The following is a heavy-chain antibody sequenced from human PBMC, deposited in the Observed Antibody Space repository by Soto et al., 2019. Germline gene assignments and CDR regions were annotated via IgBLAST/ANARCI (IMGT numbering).Heavy chain of an antibody. CDR3: AREKDYDFWSGYGGPDY. D-gene: IGHD3-3*01. Sequence: GASVDVSCKASGDTFTSYCSSWVRQSTEQRLEWMGWISAYNGNTNYAQKLQGRVTMTTDTSTSTAYMELRSLRSDDTAVYYCAREKDYDFWSGYGGPDYWGQGTLVTVSS. CDR2: ISAYNGNT. CDR1: GDTFTSYC. J-gene: IGHJ4*02. V-gene: IGHV1-18*04.